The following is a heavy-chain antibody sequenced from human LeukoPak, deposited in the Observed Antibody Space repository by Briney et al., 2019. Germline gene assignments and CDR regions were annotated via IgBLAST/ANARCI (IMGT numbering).Heavy chain of an antibody. J-gene: IGHJ4*02. D-gene: IGHD6-19*01. CDR1: GGSVSSGDYY. Sequence: SETLSLTCTVSGGSVSSGDYYWSWIRQLPGKGLEWIGYIYYSGSTYYNPSLKSRLTISVDTSKNQFSLKLSSVTAADTAVYYCARRRGNTSGFQGYYFDYWGQGTLVTVSS. V-gene: IGHV4-31*03. CDR2: IYYSGST. CDR3: ARRRGNTSGFQGYYFDY.